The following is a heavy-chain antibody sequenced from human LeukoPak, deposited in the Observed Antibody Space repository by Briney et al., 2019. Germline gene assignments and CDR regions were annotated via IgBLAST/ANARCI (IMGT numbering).Heavy chain of an antibody. CDR1: GFTFSSYS. CDR2: ISSSSSYI. CDR3: ARVVGYSYGYDY. J-gene: IGHJ4*02. V-gene: IGHV3-21*01. Sequence: GGSLRLSCAASGFTFSSYSMNWVRQAPGEGLEWVSSISSSSSYIYYADSVKGRFTISRDNAKNSLYLQMNSLRAEDTAVYYCARVVGYSYGYDYWGQGTLVTVSS. D-gene: IGHD5-18*01.